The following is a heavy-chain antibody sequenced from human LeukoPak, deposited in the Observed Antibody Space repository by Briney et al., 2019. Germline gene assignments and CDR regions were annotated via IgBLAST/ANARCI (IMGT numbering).Heavy chain of an antibody. Sequence: GGSPRLSCAASGFTFSSYAMSWVRQAPGKGLEWVSAISGSGGSTYYADSVKGRFTISRDNSKNTLYLQMNSLRAEDTAVYYCAKVRAAAGILSPFDYWGQGTLVTVSS. CDR3: AKVRAAAGILSPFDY. J-gene: IGHJ4*02. V-gene: IGHV3-23*01. CDR2: ISGSGGST. CDR1: GFTFSSYA. D-gene: IGHD6-13*01.